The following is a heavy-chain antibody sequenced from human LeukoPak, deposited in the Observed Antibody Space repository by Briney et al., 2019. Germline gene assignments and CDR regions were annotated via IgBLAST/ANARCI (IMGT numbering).Heavy chain of an antibody. CDR2: MNPNSGNT. D-gene: IGHD1-20*01. CDR3: ARGRITGTTEWFDP. Sequence: ASVTVSCKASGYTFTSYDINWVRQATGQGLEWMGWMNPNSGNTGYAQKFQGRVTMTRNTSISTAYMELSSLRSEDTAVYYCARGRITGTTEWFDPWGQGTLVTASS. J-gene: IGHJ5*02. V-gene: IGHV1-8*01. CDR1: GYTFTSYD.